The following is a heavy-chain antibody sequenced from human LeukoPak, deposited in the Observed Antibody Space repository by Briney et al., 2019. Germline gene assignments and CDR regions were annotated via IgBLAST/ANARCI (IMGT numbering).Heavy chain of an antibody. CDR2: ISSTGGTT. CDR1: GITFSSYG. J-gene: IGHJ4*02. Sequence: GGSLRLSCAASGITFSSYGMSWVRQAPGKGLEWVSSISSTGGTTYYADSVKGRFTISRDNSKNTLFLQMNSLRAEDTAVYYCAKDRSDIIVVPAAIPDYWGQGTLVTVSS. CDR3: AKDRSDIIVVPAAIPDY. D-gene: IGHD2-2*01. V-gene: IGHV3-23*01.